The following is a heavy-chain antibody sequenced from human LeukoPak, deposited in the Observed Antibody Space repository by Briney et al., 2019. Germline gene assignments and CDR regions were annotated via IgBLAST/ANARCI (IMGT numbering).Heavy chain of an antibody. CDR1: GFTFSSYS. J-gene: IGHJ4*02. CDR3: ARTFWSGYYTGIRY. CDR2: ISSSSSYI. V-gene: IGHV3-21*01. Sequence: GGSLRLSCAASGFTFSSYSMNWVRQAPGKGLEWVSSISSSSSYIYYADSVKGRFTISRGNAKNSLYLQMNSLRAEDTAVYYCARTFWSGYYTGIRYWGQGTLVTVSS. D-gene: IGHD3-3*01.